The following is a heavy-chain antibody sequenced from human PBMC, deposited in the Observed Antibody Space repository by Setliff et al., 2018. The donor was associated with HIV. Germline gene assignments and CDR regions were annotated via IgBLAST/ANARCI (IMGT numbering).Heavy chain of an antibody. Sequence: SVKVSCKASGGTSSTYAINWVRQAPGQGLEWMGQFIPVLDITNYADSVKGRFTISRDNAKNSMFLEMNSLRAEDSADYYCAGLVVVETAGDIFDLWGQGTPVTVSS. V-gene: IGHV1-69*10. J-gene: IGHJ3*01. D-gene: IGHD2-21*02. CDR2: FIPVLDIT. CDR1: GGTSSTYA. CDR3: AGLVVVETAGDIFDL.